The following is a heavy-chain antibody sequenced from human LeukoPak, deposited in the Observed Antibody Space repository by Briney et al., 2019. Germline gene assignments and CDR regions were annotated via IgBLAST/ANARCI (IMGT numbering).Heavy chain of an antibody. CDR3: ARTRYDAFDI. J-gene: IGHJ3*02. CDR1: GYSLSSGYY. Sequence: PSETLSLTCAVSGYSLSSGYYWGWIRPPPGKGLEWIGSIYHSGSTYYNPSLKSRVTISVDTSKNQFSLKLSSVTAADTAVYYCARTRYDAFDIWGQGTMVTVSS. V-gene: IGHV4-38-2*01. CDR2: IYHSGST. D-gene: IGHD3-16*02.